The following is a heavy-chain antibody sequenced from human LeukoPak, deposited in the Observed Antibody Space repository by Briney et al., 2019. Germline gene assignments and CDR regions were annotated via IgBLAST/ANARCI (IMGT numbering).Heavy chain of an antibody. CDR2: INQDESSQ. D-gene: IGHD3-16*01. CDR1: GFSFTTYW. Sequence: PGGSLRLSCAASGFSFTTYWMGWVRQAPGKGLEWVANINQDESSQYYVDAVRGRFTISRDNAKNSLYLQMNSLRAEDTGVYYCAKDDAWGRFYHWGQGTLVTVSS. CDR3: AKDDAWGRFYH. J-gene: IGHJ1*01. V-gene: IGHV3-7*03.